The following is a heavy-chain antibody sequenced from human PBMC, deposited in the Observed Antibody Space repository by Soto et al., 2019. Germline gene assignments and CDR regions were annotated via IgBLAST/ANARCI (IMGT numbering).Heavy chain of an antibody. CDR1: GGSFSGYY. D-gene: IGHD6-13*01. J-gene: IGHJ1*01. CDR3: ARGGYSSSWYRAEYFQH. CDR2: INHSGST. V-gene: IGHV4-34*01. Sequence: QVQLQQWGAGLLKPSETLSLTCAVYGGSFSGYYWSWIRQPPGKGLEWIGEINHSGSTNYNPSLKSRVTISVDTSQNQFSLKLSSVTAADTAVYHCARGGYSSSWYRAEYFQHWGHGTLVTVSS.